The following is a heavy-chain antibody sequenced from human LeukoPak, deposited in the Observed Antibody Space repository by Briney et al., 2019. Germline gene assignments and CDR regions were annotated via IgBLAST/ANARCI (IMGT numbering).Heavy chain of an antibody. CDR2: INPNSGGT. V-gene: IGHV1-2*02. Sequence: ASVKASCKASGYTFTGYYMHWVRQAPGQGLEWMGWINPNSGGTNYAQKFQGRVTMTRDTSISTAYMELSRLRSDDTAVYYCARASEGAVAGSLDYWGQGTLVTVSS. J-gene: IGHJ4*02. CDR1: GYTFTGYY. CDR3: ARASEGAVAGSLDY. D-gene: IGHD6-19*01.